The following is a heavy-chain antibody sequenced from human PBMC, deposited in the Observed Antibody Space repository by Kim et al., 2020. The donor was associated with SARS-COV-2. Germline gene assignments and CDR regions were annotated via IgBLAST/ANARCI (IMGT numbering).Heavy chain of an antibody. V-gene: IGHV3-21*01. CDR2: I. CDR3: ARDLGLEGSDY. Sequence: IYDAASVKGRLTISRDNAKNSLYLQMNSLRAEDTAVYYCARDLGLEGSDYWGQGTLVTVSS. J-gene: IGHJ4*02. D-gene: IGHD3-10*01.